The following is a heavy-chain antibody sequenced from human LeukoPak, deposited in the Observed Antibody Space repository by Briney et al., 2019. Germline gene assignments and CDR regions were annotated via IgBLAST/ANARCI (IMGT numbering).Heavy chain of an antibody. V-gene: IGHV3-48*01. Sequence: PGGSLRLSCAASGFIFSSHSMSWVRQAPGKGLEWVSYISRSGSTIYYADSVKGRFTISRDDAKNSLYLQMNSLRAEDTAVYYCASSYGLSSGWYAPGYWGQGTLVTVSS. CDR1: GFIFSSHS. D-gene: IGHD6-19*01. CDR2: ISRSGSTI. CDR3: ASSYGLSSGWYAPGY. J-gene: IGHJ4*02.